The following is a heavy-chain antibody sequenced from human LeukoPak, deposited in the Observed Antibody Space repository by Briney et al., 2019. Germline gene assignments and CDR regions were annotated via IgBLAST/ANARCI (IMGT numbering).Heavy chain of an antibody. CDR2: INWNGGST. CDR1: GFTFDDYG. Sequence: GGSLRLSCAASGFTFDDYGMSWVRQAPGRGLVWVSGINWNGGSTGYADSVKGRFTISRDNAKNSLSLQMNSLRAEDTAFYYCARRMGAYYYMDVWGTGTTVTVSS. D-gene: IGHD3-16*01. CDR3: ARRMGAYYYMDV. V-gene: IGHV3-20*04. J-gene: IGHJ6*03.